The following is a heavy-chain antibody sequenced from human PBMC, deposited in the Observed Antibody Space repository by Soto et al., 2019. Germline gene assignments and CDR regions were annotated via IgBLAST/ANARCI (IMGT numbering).Heavy chain of an antibody. J-gene: IGHJ6*02. V-gene: IGHV4-34*01. CDR3: ARGDEGVGATRPGYYYGMDV. Sequence: ASETLSLTCAVYGGSFSGYYWSWIRQPPGKGLEWIGEINHSGSTNYNPSLKSRVTISVDTSKNQFSLKLSSVTAADTAVYYCARGDEGVGATRPGYYYGMDVWGQGTTVTVSS. D-gene: IGHD1-26*01. CDR2: INHSGST. CDR1: GGSFSGYY.